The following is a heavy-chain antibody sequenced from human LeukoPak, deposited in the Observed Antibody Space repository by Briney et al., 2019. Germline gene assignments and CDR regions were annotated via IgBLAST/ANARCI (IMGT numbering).Heavy chain of an antibody. V-gene: IGHV4-4*02. D-gene: IGHD3-10*01. CDR3: ARMPDYYGSSPDY. CDR1: GGSISSSNW. Sequence: PSETLSLTCAVSGGSISSSNWWSWVRQPPGQGLEWIGEIYHSGSTNYNPFLKSRVTISVDKSKNQFSLKLSSVTAADTAVYYCARMPDYYGSSPDYWGQGTLVTVSS. J-gene: IGHJ4*02. CDR2: IYHSGST.